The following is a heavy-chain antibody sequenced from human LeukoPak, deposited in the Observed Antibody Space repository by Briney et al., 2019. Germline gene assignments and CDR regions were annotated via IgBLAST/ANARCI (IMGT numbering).Heavy chain of an antibody. V-gene: IGHV3-21*01. D-gene: IGHD1-26*01. CDR1: GFTFSSYS. J-gene: IGHJ5*02. CDR3: ATSGSYRNWFDP. Sequence: GGSLRLSCAASGFTFSSYSMNWVRQAPGKGLEWVSSISSGSSYIYYADSVKGRFTISRDNAKNSLYLQMNSLRAEDTAVYYCATSGSYRNWFDPWGQGTLVTVSS. CDR2: ISSGSSYI.